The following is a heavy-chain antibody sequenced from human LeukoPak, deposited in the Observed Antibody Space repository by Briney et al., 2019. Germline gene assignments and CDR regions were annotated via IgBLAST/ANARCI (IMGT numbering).Heavy chain of an antibody. CDR2: INHSGST. Sequence: SETLSLTCAVYGGSFSGYYWSWIPQPPGKGLEWIGEINHSGSTNYNPSLKSRVTISVDTSKNQFSLKLSSVTAADTAVYYCARGGRGLLRNWGQGTLVTVSS. J-gene: IGHJ4*02. D-gene: IGHD3-22*01. CDR1: GGSFSGYY. CDR3: ARGGRGLLRN. V-gene: IGHV4-34*01.